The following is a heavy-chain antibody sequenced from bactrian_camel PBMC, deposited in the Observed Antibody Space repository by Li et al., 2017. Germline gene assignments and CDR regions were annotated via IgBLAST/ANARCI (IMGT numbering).Heavy chain of an antibody. Sequence: VQLVESGGGLVQPGGSLRLSCAASGFTFSSYGMTWVRQAPGKGLEWVSSINSVGESTYYTDSVKGRFAISRDNAKNTMYLQLNRLKTEDSAMYYCAAEEGYYSCGYWGQGTQVTVS. V-gene: IGHV3S40*01. D-gene: IGHD2*01. CDR2: INSVGEST. CDR3: AAEEGYYSCGY. CDR1: GFTFSSYG. J-gene: IGHJ6*01.